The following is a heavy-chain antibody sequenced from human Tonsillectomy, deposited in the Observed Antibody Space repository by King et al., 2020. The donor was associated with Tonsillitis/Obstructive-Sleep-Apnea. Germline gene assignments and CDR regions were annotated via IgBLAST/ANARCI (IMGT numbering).Heavy chain of an antibody. CDR2: IYWDDDK. V-gene: IGHV2-5*02. Sequence: TLKESGPTLVKPTQTLTLTCTFSGFSLSTSGVGVGWIRQPPGKALEWLALIYWDDDKRYSPSLKSRLTITKDTSKNQVVLTMTNMDPVDTATYYCAHSLPLRFLEWFPLYFDYWGQGTLVTVSS. D-gene: IGHD3-3*01. CDR1: GFSLSTSGVG. CDR3: AHSLPLRFLEWFPLYFDY. J-gene: IGHJ4*02.